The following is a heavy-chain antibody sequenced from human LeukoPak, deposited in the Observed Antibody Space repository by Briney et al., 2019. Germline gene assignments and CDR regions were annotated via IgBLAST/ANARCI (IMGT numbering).Heavy chain of an antibody. D-gene: IGHD3-10*01. V-gene: IGHV4-61*01. Sequence: PSETLSLTCTVSGGSVSSGSYYWSWTRQPPGKGLEWIGYIYYSGSTNYNPSLKSRVTISVDTSKNQFSLKLSSVTAADTAVYYCARGSIAPKTYYYGSGSLDYFDYWGQGTLVTVSS. CDR1: GGSVSSGSYY. CDR3: ARGSIAPKTYYYGSGSLDYFDY. J-gene: IGHJ4*02. CDR2: IYYSGST.